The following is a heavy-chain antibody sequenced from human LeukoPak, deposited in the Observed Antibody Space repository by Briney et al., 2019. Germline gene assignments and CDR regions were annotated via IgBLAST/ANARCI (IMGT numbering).Heavy chain of an antibody. Sequence: NSSETLSLTCTVSGSSISSGYYWGWIRQPPGKGLEWIGSIYHSGSTYYNSSLKSRVTISVDTSKNQFSLKLSSVTAADTAVYYCARTDYGGKPYYFDYWGQGTLVTVSS. CDR1: GSSISSGYY. V-gene: IGHV4-38-2*02. J-gene: IGHJ4*02. D-gene: IGHD4-23*01. CDR2: IYHSGST. CDR3: ARTDYGGKPYYFDY.